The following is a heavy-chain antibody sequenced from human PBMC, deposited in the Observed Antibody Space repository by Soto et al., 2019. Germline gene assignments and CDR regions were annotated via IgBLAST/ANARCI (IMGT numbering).Heavy chain of an antibody. Sequence: SETLSLTCTVSGGSISSSSYYWGWIRQPPGKGQERIGNVYYGGSTYYNPSLKNRVTISVETSKSQFSLKLSSVTAADTAVYYCAGGDYYHSSGYYFYYYTMDVWGQGTTVTVSS. D-gene: IGHD3-22*01. J-gene: IGHJ6*02. CDR1: GGSISSSSYY. CDR2: VYYGGST. CDR3: AGGDYYHSSGYYFYYYTMDV. V-gene: IGHV4-39*01.